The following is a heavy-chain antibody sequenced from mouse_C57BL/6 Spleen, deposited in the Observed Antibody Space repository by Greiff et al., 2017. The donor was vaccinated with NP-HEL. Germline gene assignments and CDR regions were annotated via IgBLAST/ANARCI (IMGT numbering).Heavy chain of an antibody. J-gene: IGHJ4*01. CDR3: ARVYYDYGGDAMDY. Sequence: QVQLKQPGAELVKPGASVKLSCKASGYTFTSYWMHWVKQRPGQGLEWIGMIHPNSGSTNYNEKFKSKATLTVDKSSSTAYMQLSSLTSEDSAVYYCARVYYDYGGDAMDYWGQGTSVTVSS. D-gene: IGHD2-4*01. CDR2: IHPNSGST. V-gene: IGHV1-64*01. CDR1: GYTFTSYW.